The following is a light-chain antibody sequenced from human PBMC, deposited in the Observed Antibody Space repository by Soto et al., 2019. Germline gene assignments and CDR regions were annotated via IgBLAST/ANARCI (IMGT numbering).Light chain of an antibody. V-gene: IGKV1-27*01. CDR2: AAS. Sequence: DIQMTQSPSSLSASVGDRVTITCRASQSISSYLNWYQQKPGEVPELLIYAASTLQSGVPSRFSGSGSGTDFTLTISSLQPEDVATYYCQKYDSAPLTFGGGTKVDI. J-gene: IGKJ4*01. CDR1: QSISSY. CDR3: QKYDSAPLT.